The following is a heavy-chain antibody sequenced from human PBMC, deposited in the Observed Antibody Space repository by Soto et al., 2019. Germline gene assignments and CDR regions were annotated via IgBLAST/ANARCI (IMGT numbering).Heavy chain of an antibody. V-gene: IGHV4-59*01. Sequence: SETLSLTCTVSGGSISSYYWSWIRQLPGKGLEWIGYIYYSGSTNYNPSLKSRVTISVDTSKNQFSLKLSSVTAADTAVYYCAGGVYDSSGYYGYYFDYWGQGTLVTVSS. J-gene: IGHJ4*02. D-gene: IGHD3-22*01. CDR1: GGSISSYY. CDR2: IYYSGST. CDR3: AGGVYDSSGYYGYYFDY.